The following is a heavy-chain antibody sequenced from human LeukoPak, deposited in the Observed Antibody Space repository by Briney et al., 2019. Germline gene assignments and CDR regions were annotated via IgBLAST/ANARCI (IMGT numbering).Heavy chain of an antibody. Sequence: GESLKISCKGSGYSFTTYWIGWVRQMPGKGLEWMGIIYPGDSDTRYSPSFQGQVTISADKSISTAYLQWSSLKASDTAMYFCATYAGSYSKYFQHWGQGTLVTVSS. D-gene: IGHD3-10*01. V-gene: IGHV5-51*01. CDR3: ATYAGSYSKYFQH. CDR1: GYSFTTYW. CDR2: IYPGDSDT. J-gene: IGHJ1*01.